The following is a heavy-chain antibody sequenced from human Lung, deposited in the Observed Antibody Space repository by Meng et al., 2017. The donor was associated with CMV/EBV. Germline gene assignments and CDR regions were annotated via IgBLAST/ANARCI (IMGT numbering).Heavy chain of an antibody. J-gene: IGHJ4*03. CDR2: INPKSGGT. CDR3: TSAPGDY. Sequence: QVRLVQSGAEVKKPGASVKVSCKASGYTFIDYYRHWVRQAPGQGLEWVGWINPKSGGTHYAQSFQGRVTITRDTSINTVYVEISSLKSDDTAVYYCTSAPGDYWGQGTLVTVSS. D-gene: IGHD1-14*01. CDR1: GYTFIDYY. V-gene: IGHV1-2*02.